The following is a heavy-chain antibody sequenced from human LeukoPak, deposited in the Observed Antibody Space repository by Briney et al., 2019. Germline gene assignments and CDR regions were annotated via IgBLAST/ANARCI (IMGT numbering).Heavy chain of an antibody. Sequence: SETLSLTCTVSGGSISSYYWSWIRQPAGKGLEWIGRIYTSGSTNYNPSLKSRVTVSVDTSKNQFSLKLSSVTAADTAVYYCASLTTVTTPGEAFDIWGQGTMVTVSS. J-gene: IGHJ3*02. CDR2: IYTSGST. V-gene: IGHV4-4*07. CDR1: GGSISSYY. CDR3: ASLTTVTTPGEAFDI. D-gene: IGHD4-17*01.